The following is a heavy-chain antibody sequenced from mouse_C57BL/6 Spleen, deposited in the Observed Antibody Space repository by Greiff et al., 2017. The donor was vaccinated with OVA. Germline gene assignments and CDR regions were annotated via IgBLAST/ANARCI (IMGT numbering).Heavy chain of an antibody. CDR1: GFTFSSYG. J-gene: IGHJ2*01. Sequence: VQLKESGGDLVKPGGSLTLSCAASGFTFSSYGMSWVRQTPDKRLEWVATISSGGSYTYYPDSVKGRFTISRDNAKNTLYLQMSSLKSEDTAMYYCARQAQTTVVDFDYWGQGTTLTVSS. CDR3: ARQAQTTVVDFDY. V-gene: IGHV5-6*01. CDR2: ISSGGSYT. D-gene: IGHD1-1*01.